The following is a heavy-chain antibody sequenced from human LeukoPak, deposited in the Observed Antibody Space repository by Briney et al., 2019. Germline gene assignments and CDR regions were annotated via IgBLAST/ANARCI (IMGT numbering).Heavy chain of an antibody. CDR2: IYYSGST. CDR3: ARAGSGNRGNMDV. Sequence: SETLSLTCTVSGGSISSYYWSWIRQPAGKGLEWIGYIYYSGSTNCNPSLKSRVTISVDTSKNQFSLKLNSVTAADTAVYYCARAGSGNRGNMDVWGKGTTVTVS. CDR1: GGSISSYY. D-gene: IGHD3-3*01. V-gene: IGHV4-59*12. J-gene: IGHJ6*03.